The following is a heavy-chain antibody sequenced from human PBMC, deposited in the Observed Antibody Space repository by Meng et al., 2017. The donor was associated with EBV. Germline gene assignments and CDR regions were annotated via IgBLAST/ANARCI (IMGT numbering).Heavy chain of an antibody. Sequence: QGKLVQSAGEVKKPGSSVKVSCKTSGGPFRNYAISWVRQAPGQGLEWLGGFLPTLGAPNYAQKFHGRVSITADESTSTHYMDLSSLRSEDTAVYYCASESGRGYTPDYWGQGTLVTVSS. V-gene: IGHV1-69*19. J-gene: IGHJ4*02. CDR1: GGPFRNYA. CDR3: ASESGRGYTPDY. D-gene: IGHD3-10*01. CDR2: FLPTLGAP.